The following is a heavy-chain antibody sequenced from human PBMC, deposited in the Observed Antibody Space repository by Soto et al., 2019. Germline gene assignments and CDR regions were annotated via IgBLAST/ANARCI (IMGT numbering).Heavy chain of an antibody. J-gene: IGHJ3*02. CDR2: ISAYNGNT. CDR3: ARDGWGREDAFDI. CDR1: GYTFTSYG. D-gene: IGHD1-26*01. Sequence: QVQLVQSGGEVKKPGASVKVSCKASGYTFTSYGISWVRQAPGQGLEWMGWISAYNGNTKYGQKFQGRVTMTTDTSPSTAYLELRSLRSDDTAVYYCARDGWGREDAFDIWGRGTMVTVSS. V-gene: IGHV1-18*01.